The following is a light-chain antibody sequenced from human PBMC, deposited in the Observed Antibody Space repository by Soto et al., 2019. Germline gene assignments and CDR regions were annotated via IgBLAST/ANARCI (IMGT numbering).Light chain of an antibody. J-gene: IGKJ3*01. CDR2: WAS. Sequence: DXVMTQSRDSLAVSLGERATINCKSSQSVLYNSNNKNYLAWYQQKPGQPPKLLIYWASTRESGVPDRFSGSGSGTDLTLTISSLQAEDVAVYYCQQYYSTPFTLGPGTKGDI. V-gene: IGKV4-1*01. CDR3: QQYYSTPFT. CDR1: QSVLYNSNNKNY.